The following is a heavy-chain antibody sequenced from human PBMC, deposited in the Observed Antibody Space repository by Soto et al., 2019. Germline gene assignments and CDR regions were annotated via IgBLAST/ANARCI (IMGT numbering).Heavy chain of an antibody. CDR1: GFTFSSYG. CDR3: ARSLGPDYGRRDFYGMEV. D-gene: IGHD4-17*01. V-gene: IGHV3-33*01. J-gene: IGHJ6*02. CDR2: IWYDGSNK. Sequence: GGSLRLSCAASGFTFSSYGMRWVRQAPGKGLEWVAVIWYDGSNKYYADSVKGRFTISRDNSKNTLYLQMNSLRAEDTAVYYCARSLGPDYGRRDFYGMEVWGQGTTVTVSS.